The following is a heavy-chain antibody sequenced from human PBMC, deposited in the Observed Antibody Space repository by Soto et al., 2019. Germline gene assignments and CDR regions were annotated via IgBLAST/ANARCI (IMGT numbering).Heavy chain of an antibody. CDR1: GYTFTSYA. Sequence: ASVKVSCKASGYTFTSYAMHWVRQAPGQRLEWMGWINAGNGNTKYSQKFQGRVTITRDTSASTAYMEVSSLRSEDTAVYYCARDLGIIAFDIWGQGTMVTVSS. J-gene: IGHJ3*02. CDR3: ARDLGIIAFDI. V-gene: IGHV1-3*01. D-gene: IGHD7-27*01. CDR2: INAGNGNT.